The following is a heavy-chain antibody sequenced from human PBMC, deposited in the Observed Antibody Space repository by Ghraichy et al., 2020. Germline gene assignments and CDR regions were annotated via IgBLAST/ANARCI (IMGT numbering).Heavy chain of an antibody. CDR3: ARGQRAFSSLDSSGYYADY. CDR2: INHSGST. J-gene: IGHJ4*02. V-gene: IGHV4-34*01. CDR1: GGSFSGYY. Sequence: SETLSLTCAVYGGSFSGYYWSWIRQPPGKGLEWIGEINHSGSTNYNPSLKSRVTISVDTSKNQFSLKLSSVTAADTAVYYCARGQRAFSSLDSSGYYADYWGQGTLVTVSS. D-gene: IGHD3-22*01.